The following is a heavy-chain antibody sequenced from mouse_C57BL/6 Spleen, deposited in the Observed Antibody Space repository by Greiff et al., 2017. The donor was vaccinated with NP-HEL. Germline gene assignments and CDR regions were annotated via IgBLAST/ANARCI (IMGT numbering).Heavy chain of an antibody. CDR1: GYAFTNYL. D-gene: IGHD2-3*01. CDR3: AKSYEDYAMDY. Sequence: VQRVESGAELVRPGTSVKVSCKASGYAFTNYLIEWVKRRPGQGLEWIGVINPGSGGTNYNEKFKGKATLTADKSSSTAYMQLSSLTSEDSAVYVCAKSYEDYAMDYWGQGTSVTVSS. CDR2: INPGSGGT. J-gene: IGHJ4*01. V-gene: IGHV1-54*01.